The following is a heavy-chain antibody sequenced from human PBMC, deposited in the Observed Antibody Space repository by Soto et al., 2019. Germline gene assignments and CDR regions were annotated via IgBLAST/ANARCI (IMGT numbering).Heavy chain of an antibody. J-gene: IGHJ5*02. V-gene: IGHV1-3*01. CDR1: GYTFTSYA. Sequence: GASVNASFKASGYTFTSYAMHWVRQAPGQRLEWMGWINAGNGNTKYSQKFQGRVTITRDTSASTAYMELSSLRSEDTAVYYCARVSYGGSADPWGQGTLVTVSS. CDR3: ARVSYGGSADP. CDR2: INAGNGNT. D-gene: IGHD4-17*01.